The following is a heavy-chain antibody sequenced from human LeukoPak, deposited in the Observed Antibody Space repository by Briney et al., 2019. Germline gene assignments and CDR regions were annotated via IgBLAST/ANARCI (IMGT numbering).Heavy chain of an antibody. CDR2: IYYSGST. J-gene: IGHJ5*02. D-gene: IGHD2-2*03. Sequence: SETLSLTCTVSGGSISSGGYYWSWIRQHPGKGLEWIGYIYYSGSTNYNPSLKSRVTISVDTSKNQFSLKLSSVTAADTAVYYCARVGFGWFDPWGQGTLVTVSS. CDR1: GGSISSGGYY. V-gene: IGHV4-61*08. CDR3: ARVGFGWFDP.